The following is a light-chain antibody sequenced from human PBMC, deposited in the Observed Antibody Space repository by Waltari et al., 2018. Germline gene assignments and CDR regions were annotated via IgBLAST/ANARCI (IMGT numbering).Light chain of an antibody. J-gene: IGKJ3*01. CDR1: QSILTW. Sequence: DTQMTQSPSTLSASVGDRVTITCRASQSILTWLAWYQQKPGKAPRLLIYKAFNLESGVPGRFSGSASGTEFNLTISSLQPDDSATYYCQHLTAFGPGTKVDI. V-gene: IGKV1-5*03. CDR3: QHLTA. CDR2: KAF.